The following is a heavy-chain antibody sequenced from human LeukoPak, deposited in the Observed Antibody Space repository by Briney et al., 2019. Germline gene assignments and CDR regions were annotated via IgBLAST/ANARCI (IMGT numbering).Heavy chain of an antibody. D-gene: IGHD6-13*01. CDR1: GYTFTSYG. CDR3: ATPYSSSWSPYYFDY. J-gene: IGHJ4*02. CDR2: INPNSGGT. V-gene: IGHV1-2*02. Sequence: EASVKVSCKASGYTFTSYGISWVRQAPGQGLEWMGWINPNSGGTNYAQKFQGRVTMTRDTSISTAYMELSRLRSDDTAVYYCATPYSSSWSPYYFDYWGQGTLVTVSS.